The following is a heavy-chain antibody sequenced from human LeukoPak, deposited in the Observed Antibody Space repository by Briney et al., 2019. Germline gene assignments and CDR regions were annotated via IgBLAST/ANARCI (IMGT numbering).Heavy chain of an antibody. Sequence: ASVKVSCKASGSTFTSYYMHWVRQAPGQGLEWMGIINPSGGSTSYAQKFQGRVTMTRDTSTSTVYMELSSLRSEDTAVYYCARDSREVDLGSVLLYYFDYWGQGTLVTVSS. J-gene: IGHJ4*02. CDR1: GSTFTSYY. CDR3: ARDSREVDLGSVLLYYFDY. CDR2: INPSGGST. D-gene: IGHD2/OR15-2a*01. V-gene: IGHV1-46*01.